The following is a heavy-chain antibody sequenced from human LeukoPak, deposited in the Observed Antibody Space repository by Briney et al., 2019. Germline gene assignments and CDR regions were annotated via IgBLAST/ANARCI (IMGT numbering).Heavy chain of an antibody. D-gene: IGHD6-6*01. V-gene: IGHV3-7*01. CDR3: VWEEGYSSSAGGGNALSFDY. J-gene: IGHJ4*02. CDR2: IKQDGSEK. Sequence: PGGSLRLSCAASGFTFSSYWMSWVRQAPGKGLEWVANIKQDGSEKYYVDSVKGRFTISRDNAKNSLYLQMNSLRAEDTAVYYCVWEEGYSSSAGGGNALSFDYWGQGTLVTVSS. CDR1: GFTFSSYW.